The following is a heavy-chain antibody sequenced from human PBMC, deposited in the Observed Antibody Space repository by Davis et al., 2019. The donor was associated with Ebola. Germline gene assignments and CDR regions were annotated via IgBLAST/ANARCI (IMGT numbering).Heavy chain of an antibody. J-gene: IGHJ6*02. CDR3: ARAIAVAGTYYYYGMDV. Sequence: PSETLSLTCTVSGGSISSGGYYWGWIRQPPGKGLEWIGSIYYSGSTYYNPSLKSRVTISVDRSKNQFSLKLSSVTAADTAVYYCARAIAVAGTYYYYGMDVWGQGTTVTVSS. D-gene: IGHD6-19*01. V-gene: IGHV4-39*07. CDR1: GGSISSGGYY. CDR2: IYYSGST.